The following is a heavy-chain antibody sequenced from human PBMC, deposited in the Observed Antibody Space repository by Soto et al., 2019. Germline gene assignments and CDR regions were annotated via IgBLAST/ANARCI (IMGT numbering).Heavy chain of an antibody. CDR3: TPLALKYSSGWYEFSD. V-gene: IGHV3-15*07. J-gene: IGHJ4*02. Sequence: EVQLVESGGGLVKPGGSLRLSCAASGFTFSNVWMNWVREAPGKGLEWVGSIKSKIDGGTTDYAAPVKGRFTISRDESKNTLYLQMNSLKTEDTAVYYCTPLALKYSSGWYEFSDWGQGTLVTVSS. CDR2: IKSKIDGGTT. CDR1: GFTFSNVW. D-gene: IGHD6-19*01.